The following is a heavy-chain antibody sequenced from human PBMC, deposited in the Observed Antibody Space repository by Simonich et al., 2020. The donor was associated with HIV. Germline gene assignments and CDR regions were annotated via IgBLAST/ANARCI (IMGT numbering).Heavy chain of an antibody. J-gene: IGHJ4*02. Sequence: QVHLQQWGAGLLKPSETLSLTCTVYGGSFSGYYWGWIRQPPGKGLEWIGEINHRGSTNYNPSLKSRLTISVDTSKNQFSLKLNSVTAADTAVYYCARLYDSWVQGTLVTVSS. V-gene: IGHV4-34*01. CDR3: ARLYDS. CDR1: GGSFSGYY. CDR2: INHRGST.